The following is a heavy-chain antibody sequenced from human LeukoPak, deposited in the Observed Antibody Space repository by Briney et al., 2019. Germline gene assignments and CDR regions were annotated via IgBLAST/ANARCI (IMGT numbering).Heavy chain of an antibody. CDR2: IKPDGSET. Sequence: GGSLRLSCAATGFTFSSFWMMWVRQAPGKGLEWVATIKPDGSETSYVDSVKGRFTISSDNAKNSLYLQMNSLRAEATSLYYCARGSSGSFDSWGEGTPVTVSS. D-gene: IGHD1-26*01. CDR1: GFTFSSFW. J-gene: IGHJ5*01. CDR3: ARGSSGSFDS. V-gene: IGHV3-7*02.